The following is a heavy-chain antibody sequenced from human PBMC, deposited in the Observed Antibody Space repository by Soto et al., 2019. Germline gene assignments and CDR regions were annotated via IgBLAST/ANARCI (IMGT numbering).Heavy chain of an antibody. D-gene: IGHD1-1*01. CDR1: GFTFSNFG. Sequence: PGGSLRLSCVASGFTFSNFGMHWVRQAPGKGLEWLAGISGDGSVKFYAGSVKGRFTVSRDNSRNSVSLQMNSLRAEDTAIYYCAKYGLETIRASVAFGVWGQGTMVTVSS. J-gene: IGHJ3*01. CDR2: ISGDGSVK. V-gene: IGHV3-30*18. CDR3: AKYGLETIRASVAFGV.